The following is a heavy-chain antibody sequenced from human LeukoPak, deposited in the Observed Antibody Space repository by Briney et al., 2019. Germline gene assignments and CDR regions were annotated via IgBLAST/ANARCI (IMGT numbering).Heavy chain of an antibody. V-gene: IGHV1-8*01. CDR2: MNLNSGNT. D-gene: IGHD2-2*02. Sequence: GASVTVSCKASGYTFTSYDIDWVRQAPGQGLEWMGWMNLNSGNTAYAQKFQGRVTMTRNTPISTAYMELSSLRSEDTAVYYCARAVVVVPAAIMGIYYYYGMDVWGQGTTVTVSS. J-gene: IGHJ6*02. CDR1: GYTFTSYD. CDR3: ARAVVVVPAAIMGIYYYYGMDV.